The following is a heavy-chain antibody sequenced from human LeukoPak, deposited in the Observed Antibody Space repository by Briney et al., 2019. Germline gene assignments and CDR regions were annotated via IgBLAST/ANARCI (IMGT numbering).Heavy chain of an antibody. Sequence: GGSLRLSCAASGFTFSGSAMHWVRQASGKGLEWVGRIRSKANSYATAHAASVKGRFTISRDESKNTAYLQMNSLKTEDTAVYYCTRQPCTSCPGYWGQGTLVTVSS. J-gene: IGHJ4*02. CDR2: IRSKANSYAT. CDR1: GFTFSGSA. D-gene: IGHD2-2*01. V-gene: IGHV3-73*01. CDR3: TRQPCTSCPGY.